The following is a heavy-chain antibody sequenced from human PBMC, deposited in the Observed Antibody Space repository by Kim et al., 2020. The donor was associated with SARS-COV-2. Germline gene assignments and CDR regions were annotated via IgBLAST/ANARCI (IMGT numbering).Heavy chain of an antibody. CDR3: ARTPDYYYGMDV. CDR2: MYHEGTT. Sequence: SETLSLTCTVSGGSINNKNWWSWVRQPPGKGLEWIGEMYHEGTTNYNPSLKSRVTILVDKSKNQCSLKLTSVTAADTAVYYCARTPDYYYGMDVWGQGTTVTVSS. V-gene: IGHV4-4*02. CDR1: GGSINNKNW. J-gene: IGHJ6*02.